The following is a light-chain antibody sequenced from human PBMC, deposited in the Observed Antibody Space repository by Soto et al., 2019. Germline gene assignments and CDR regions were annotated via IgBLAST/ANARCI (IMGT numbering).Light chain of an antibody. V-gene: IGKV3-15*01. J-gene: IGKJ5*01. CDR3: QHYNSYSEA. Sequence: EILLTQSPATLSVFPWERVAFSCLASQSVSYYLAWYQQKPGQAPRLLIYDASTRATGIPVRFSGSGSGTEFTLTISSLQPDDFATYYCQHYNSYSEAFGQGTRLEI. CDR2: DAS. CDR1: QSVSYY.